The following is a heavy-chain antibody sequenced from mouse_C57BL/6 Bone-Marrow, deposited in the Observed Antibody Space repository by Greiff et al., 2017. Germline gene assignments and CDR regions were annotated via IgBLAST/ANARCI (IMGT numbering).Heavy chain of an antibody. Sequence: VQLQQSGPGLVQPSQSLYITCTVSGFSLTSYGVHWVRPSPGKGLEWLGVIWSGGSTDYNAAFISRLSISKDNSKSQVFFKMNSLQADDTAIYYCARSVPWFAYWGQGTLVTVSA. CDR3: ARSVPWFAY. CDR2: IWSGGST. J-gene: IGHJ3*01. V-gene: IGHV2-2*01. CDR1: GFSLTSYG.